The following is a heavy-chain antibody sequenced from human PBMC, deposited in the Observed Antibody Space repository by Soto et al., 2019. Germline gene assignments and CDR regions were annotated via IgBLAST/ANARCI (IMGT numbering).Heavy chain of an antibody. J-gene: IGHJ6*02. Sequence: GGSLRLSCAASGFIFSDTWMNWVRQAPGRGLEWVACIKKDGSVKYYVDSVKGRFTISRDNTKNLWYLQMNSLRAEDTAVYFCVRGTPTPGLDIWGRGTTFTVSS. CDR2: IKKDGSVK. CDR3: VRGTPTPGLDI. V-gene: IGHV3-7*01. CDR1: GFIFSDTW. D-gene: IGHD1-1*01.